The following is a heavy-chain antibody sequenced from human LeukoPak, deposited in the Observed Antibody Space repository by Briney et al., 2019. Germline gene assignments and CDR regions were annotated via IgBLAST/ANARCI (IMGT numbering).Heavy chain of an antibody. CDR3: ARAYSSGWYTYYFDY. CDR2: IKQDGSEK. Sequence: PGGSLTLSCAASGFTFSRYEMNWVRQAPGKGLEWEANIKQDGSEKYYVDSVKGRFTISRDNAMNSLYLQMNSLRAEDTAVYYCARAYSSGWYTYYFDYWGQGTLVTVSS. CDR1: GFTFSRYE. V-gene: IGHV3-7*01. D-gene: IGHD6-19*01. J-gene: IGHJ4*02.